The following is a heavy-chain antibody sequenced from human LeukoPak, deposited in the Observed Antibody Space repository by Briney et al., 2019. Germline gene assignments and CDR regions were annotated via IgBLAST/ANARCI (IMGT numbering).Heavy chain of an antibody. CDR3: ARTLDDGTLDY. D-gene: IGHD1-1*01. V-gene: IGHV4-59*01. CDR1: GGSISNYY. CDR2: IYYSGRT. J-gene: IGHJ4*02. Sequence: SETLSLTCTVSGGSISNYYWNWIRQPPGQGLEWIAYIYYSGRTNYNPSLKSRVTISVNTSKNQFSLKLSSVTAADTAVYYCARTLDDGTLDYWGQGTLVTVSS.